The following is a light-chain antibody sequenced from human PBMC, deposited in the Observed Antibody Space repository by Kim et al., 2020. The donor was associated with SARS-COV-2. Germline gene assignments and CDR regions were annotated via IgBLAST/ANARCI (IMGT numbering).Light chain of an antibody. CDR2: YDS. J-gene: IGLJ2*01. CDR3: QVWDSSSDHYVV. Sequence: KTARITCGGNNIGSKSVHWYQQKPGQAPVLVIYYDSDRPSGIPERFSGSNSGNTATLTISRVEAGDEADYYCQVWDSSSDHYVVFGGGTQLTVL. CDR1: NIGSKS. V-gene: IGLV3-21*04.